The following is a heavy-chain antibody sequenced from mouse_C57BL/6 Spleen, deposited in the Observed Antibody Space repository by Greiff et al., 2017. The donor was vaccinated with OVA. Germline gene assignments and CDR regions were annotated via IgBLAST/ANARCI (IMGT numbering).Heavy chain of an antibody. D-gene: IGHD2-5*01. Sequence: QVTLKVSGPGILQPSQTLSLTCSFSGFSLSTFGMGVGWIRQPSGKGLEWLAHIWWDDDKYYNPALKSRLTISKATSKNQVFLKIANVDTADTATYYCARIDSNYVGFAYWGQGTLVTVSA. CDR1: GFSLSTFGMG. V-gene: IGHV8-8*01. J-gene: IGHJ3*01. CDR2: IWWDDDK. CDR3: ARIDSNYVGFAY.